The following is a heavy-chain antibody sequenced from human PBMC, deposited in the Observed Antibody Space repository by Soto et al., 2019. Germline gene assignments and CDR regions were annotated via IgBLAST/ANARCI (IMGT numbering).Heavy chain of an antibody. V-gene: IGHV3-33*01. CDR1: GFTFSSYG. D-gene: IGHD2-2*01. Sequence: QVQLVESGGGVVQPGRSLRLSCAASGFTFSSYGMHWVRQAPGKGLEWVAVIWYDGSNKYYADSVKGRFTISRDNSKNTLYLQMNSLRAEDTAVYYCARDRGCCSSTSCLSGGMDVWGQGTTVTVSS. CDR3: ARDRGCCSSTSCLSGGMDV. J-gene: IGHJ6*02. CDR2: IWYDGSNK.